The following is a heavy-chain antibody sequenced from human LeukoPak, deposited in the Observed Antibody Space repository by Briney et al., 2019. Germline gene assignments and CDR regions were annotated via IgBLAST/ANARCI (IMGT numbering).Heavy chain of an antibody. CDR3: TSSGYRGPEYFQH. CDR1: GFTFGDYA. CDR2: IRSKAYGGTT. V-gene: IGHV3-49*03. D-gene: IGHD3-22*01. Sequence: GRSLRLSCTASGFTFGDYAMCWFRQAPGKGLEWVGFIRSKAYGGTTEYAASVKGRFTISRDDSKSIAYLQMNSLKTEDTAVYYCTSSGYRGPEYFQHWGQGTLVTVSS. J-gene: IGHJ1*01.